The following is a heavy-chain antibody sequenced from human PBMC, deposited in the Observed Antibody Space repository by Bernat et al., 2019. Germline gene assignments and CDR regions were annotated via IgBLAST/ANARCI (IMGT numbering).Heavy chain of an antibody. V-gene: IGHV3-30*18. CDR1: GFTFSSYG. J-gene: IGHJ4*02. Sequence: QVQLVESGGGVVQPGRSLRLSCAASGFTFSSYGMHWVRQAPGKGLEWVEVISYDGSKKYYADGVKGRFTISRDNSKNTLYLQMNRLRAEDTAVYYCAKSPGGALYYFDYWGQGTLVTVSS. CDR2: ISYDGSKK. D-gene: IGHD3-16*01. CDR3: AKSPGGALYYFDY.